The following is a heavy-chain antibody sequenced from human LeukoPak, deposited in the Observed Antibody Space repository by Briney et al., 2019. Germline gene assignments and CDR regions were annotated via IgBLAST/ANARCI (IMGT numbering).Heavy chain of an antibody. V-gene: IGHV3-53*01. CDR3: TRDPTAVGDRGDY. J-gene: IGHJ4*02. D-gene: IGHD6-19*01. Sequence: GGSLRISCAASGFTVSTNYLSWVRQAPGKGLEWVSSIYSDGRTYYADSVKGRFTISRDNFKDSVYLQMNSLRAEDTAVYYCTRDPTAVGDRGDYLGQGTLVTVSS. CDR2: IYSDGRT. CDR1: GFTVSTNY.